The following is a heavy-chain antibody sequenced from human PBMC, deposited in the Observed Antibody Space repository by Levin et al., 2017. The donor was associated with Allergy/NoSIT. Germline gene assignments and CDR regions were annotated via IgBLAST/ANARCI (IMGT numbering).Heavy chain of an antibody. J-gene: IGHJ4*02. D-gene: IGHD6-6*01. Sequence: GGSLRLSCAASGFTFSSYAMSWVRQAPGKGLEWVSGISGSGGSTYYADSVKGRFTISRDNSKNTLYLQMNSLRAEDTAVYYCAKDRYSSSSRFDYWGQGTLVTVSS. CDR1: GFTFSSYA. V-gene: IGHV3-23*01. CDR3: AKDRYSSSSRFDY. CDR2: ISGSGGST.